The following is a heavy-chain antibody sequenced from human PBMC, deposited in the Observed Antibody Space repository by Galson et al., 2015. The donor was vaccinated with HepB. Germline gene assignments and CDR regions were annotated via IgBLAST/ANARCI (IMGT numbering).Heavy chain of an antibody. V-gene: IGHV3-21*01. Sequence: SLRLSCAASGFTFSSYSMNWVRQAPGKGLEWVSSISSSSSYIYYADSVKGRFTISRDNAKNSLYLQMNSLRAEDTAVYYCARDHMGATFWFDPWGQGTLVTVSS. CDR1: GFTFSSYS. CDR2: ISSSSSYI. D-gene: IGHD1-26*01. J-gene: IGHJ5*02. CDR3: ARDHMGATFWFDP.